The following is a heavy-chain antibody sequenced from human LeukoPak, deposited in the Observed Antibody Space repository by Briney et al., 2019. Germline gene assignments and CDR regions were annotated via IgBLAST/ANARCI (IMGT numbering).Heavy chain of an antibody. V-gene: IGHV3-23*01. Sequence: GESLRLSCAASGFTFGRYAMSWVRQAPGKGLEWVSGINTNGGSTAYADSVKGRFTISRDNPRNTLYMQMNSLRGEDTALYYCSIMHPYYDGNGYWVQWGQGTLVTVSS. CDR1: GFTFGRYA. CDR3: SIMHPYYDGNGYWVQ. D-gene: IGHD3-22*01. CDR2: INTNGGST. J-gene: IGHJ4*02.